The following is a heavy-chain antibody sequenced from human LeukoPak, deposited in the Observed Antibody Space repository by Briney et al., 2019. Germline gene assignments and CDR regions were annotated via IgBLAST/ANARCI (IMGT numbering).Heavy chain of an antibody. D-gene: IGHD3-10*01. J-gene: IGHJ4*02. CDR2: IRGSGGST. CDR1: GFTFSSYD. V-gene: IGHV3-23*01. CDR3: AKNQYYYGSGSFRPYYFDY. Sequence: GGTLRLSCAASGFTFSSYDMSWVRQAPGKGLEWVSAIRGSGGSTYYADSVKGRFTISRDNSKNTLYLQMNSLRAEDTAVYYCAKNQYYYGSGSFRPYYFDYWGQGTLATVSS.